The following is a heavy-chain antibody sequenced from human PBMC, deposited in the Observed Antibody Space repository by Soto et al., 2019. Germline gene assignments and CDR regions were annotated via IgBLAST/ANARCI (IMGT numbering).Heavy chain of an antibody. CDR1: GFSFSDAW. J-gene: IGHJ4*02. Sequence: GGSLRLSCAASGFSFSDAWMNWVRQAPGKGLEWVGRIKSKTDGGTTDYAAPVKGRFTISRDDSENTLYLQMNSLRTEDTAVYYCAKDSYRGDVVLTPAPYGNDYWGRGTLVTVSS. V-gene: IGHV3-15*01. CDR2: IKSKTDGGTT. CDR3: AKDSYRGDVVLTPAPYGNDY. D-gene: IGHD3-16*02.